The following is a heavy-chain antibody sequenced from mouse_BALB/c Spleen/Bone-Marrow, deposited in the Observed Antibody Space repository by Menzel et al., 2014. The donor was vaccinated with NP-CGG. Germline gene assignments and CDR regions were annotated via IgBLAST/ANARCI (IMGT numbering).Heavy chain of an antibody. Sequence: VQLVESGAELVRPGVSVKISCKGSGYTFTDYAVHWVKQSHAKSIEWIGVISTYYGDATYNQRFKGKATMTVDKSSSTAYMELARLTSEDSAIYYCARDLDYWGQGTTLTVSS. V-gene: IGHV1S137*01. CDR3: ARDLDY. CDR2: ISTYYGDA. J-gene: IGHJ2*01. CDR1: GYTFTDYA.